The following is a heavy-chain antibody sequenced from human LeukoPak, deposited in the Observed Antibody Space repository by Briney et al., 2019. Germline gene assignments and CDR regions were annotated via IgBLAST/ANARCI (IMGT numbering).Heavy chain of an antibody. V-gene: IGHV6-1*01. J-gene: IGHJ4*02. CDR3: ARSDYYDSSGYYWGFFDY. CDR1: GDSVSSNSAA. Sequence: SQTLSLTFAISGDSVSSNSAAWNWIRQSPSRGLEWLGRTYYRSKWYSEYAVSVKSRIAINPDTSKNQFSLQLNSVTPEDTAVYYCARSDYYDSSGYYWGFFDYWGQGTLVTVSS. D-gene: IGHD3-22*01. CDR2: TYYRSKWYS.